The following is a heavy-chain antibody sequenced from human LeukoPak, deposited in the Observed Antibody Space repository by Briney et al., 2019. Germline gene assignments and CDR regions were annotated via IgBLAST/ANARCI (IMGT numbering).Heavy chain of an antibody. CDR3: AKVVIVVVTALGAFDI. Sequence: GGSLRLSCAASGFTFRNYGMHWVRQAPGKGLEWVALIWYDGSNKNYADSVKGRFTISRDNSKNTLSLQMNSLRAEDTAVYYCAKVVIVVVTALGAFDIWGQGTMVTVSS. CDR2: IWYDGSNK. CDR1: GFTFRNYG. D-gene: IGHD2-21*02. J-gene: IGHJ3*02. V-gene: IGHV3-33*06.